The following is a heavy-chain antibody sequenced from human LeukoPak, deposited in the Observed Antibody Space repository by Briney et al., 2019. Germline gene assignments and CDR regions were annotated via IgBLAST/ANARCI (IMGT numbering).Heavy chain of an antibody. V-gene: IGHV5-10-1*01. CDR3: ARHEGYSSSAEVY. Sequence: GESPKISCKGSGYSFTSYWISWVRQMPGKGLEWMGRIDPSDAYTNYSPSFQGHVTISSDKSIKTAYLQWSSLKASDTAMYCCARHEGYSSSAEVYWGQGTLVTVSS. CDR2: IDPSDAYT. CDR1: GYSFTSYW. J-gene: IGHJ4*02. D-gene: IGHD6-13*01.